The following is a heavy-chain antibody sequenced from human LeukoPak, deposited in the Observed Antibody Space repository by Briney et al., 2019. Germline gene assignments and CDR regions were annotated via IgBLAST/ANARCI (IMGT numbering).Heavy chain of an antibody. J-gene: IGHJ4*02. CDR3: AREHSSSWDQFDY. CDR1: GYTLTELS. CDR2: FDPEDGET. D-gene: IGHD6-13*01. V-gene: IGHV1-24*01. Sequence: VASVKVSCKVSGYTLTELSMHWVRQAPGKGLEWMGGFDPEDGETIYAQKVQGRVTMTADTSTSTSYMELRSLRSDDTAVYYCAREHSSSWDQFDYWGQGTLVTVSS.